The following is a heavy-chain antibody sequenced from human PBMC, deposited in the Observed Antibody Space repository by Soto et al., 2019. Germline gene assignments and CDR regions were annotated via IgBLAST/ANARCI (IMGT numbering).Heavy chain of an antibody. Sequence: SETLSLTCXVSRGSISRGGYYWCWIRQHPGKGLEWIGYIYYSGSTYYNPSLKSRVTISVDTSKNQFSLKLSSVTAADTAVYYCARSPYYDILTGYSYFAYWGQGTLVTVSS. CDR2: IYYSGST. CDR3: ARSPYYDILTGYSYFAY. D-gene: IGHD3-9*01. V-gene: IGHV4-31*03. CDR1: RGSISRGGYY. J-gene: IGHJ4*02.